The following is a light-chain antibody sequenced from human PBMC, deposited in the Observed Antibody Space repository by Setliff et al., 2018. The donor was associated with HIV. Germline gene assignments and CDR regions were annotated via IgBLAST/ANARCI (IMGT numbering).Light chain of an antibody. CDR1: QSVSTK. CDR2: GAS. CDR3: QQYYNWPRT. J-gene: IGKJ1*01. V-gene: IGKV3-15*01. Sequence: EIVMTQSPATLSVSPGERATLSCRTSQSVSTKLAWYQQKPGQAPRLLIYGASARVTGIPAKFSGSGSGAKFTLTISSLQSEDFAIYYCQQYYNWPRTFGQGTKVDIK.